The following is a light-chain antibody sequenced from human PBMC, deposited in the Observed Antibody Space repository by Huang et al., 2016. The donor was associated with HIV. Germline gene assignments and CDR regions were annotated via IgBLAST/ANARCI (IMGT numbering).Light chain of an antibody. CDR1: QTVIRN. CDR2: GAS. V-gene: IGKV3-15*01. CDR3: QQYNRWPPLT. J-gene: IGKJ4*01. Sequence: VMTQSPATLSVSPGERVTLSCRASQTVIRNLAWYQQRPGQPPRLLVYGASVRAAGVPDRFSGGGSGTDFTLTITSLQSEDFAIYYCQQYNRWPPLTFGGGTKV.